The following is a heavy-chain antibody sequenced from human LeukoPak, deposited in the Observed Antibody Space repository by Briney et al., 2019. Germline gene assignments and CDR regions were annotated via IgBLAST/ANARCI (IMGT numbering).Heavy chain of an antibody. CDR3: ARDGGLNDYGDY. CDR2: ISSSSSYI. CDR1: GFTFSSYS. V-gene: IGHV3-21*01. J-gene: IGHJ4*02. Sequence: GGSLRLSCAASGFTFSSYSMNWVRQAPGKGLEWVSSISSSSSYIYYADSVKGQFTISRDNAKNSLYLQMNSLRAEDTAVYYCARDGGLNDYGDYWGQGTLVTVSS. D-gene: IGHD3-16*01.